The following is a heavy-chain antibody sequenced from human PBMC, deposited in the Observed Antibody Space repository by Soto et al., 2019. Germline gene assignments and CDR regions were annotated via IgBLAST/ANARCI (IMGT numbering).Heavy chain of an antibody. Sequence: GESLKISCTGSGYIFTSYWIVWVRQMPGKGLEWMGIIYPGDSDTTYSPSFQGQVTISADKSFSTAYLQWNSLRASDTAMYYCARRGSSKLDFHYYYYMDVWGQGTTVTVSS. CDR1: GYIFTSYW. CDR3: ARRGSSKLDFHYYYYMDV. CDR2: IYPGDSDT. D-gene: IGHD6-6*01. V-gene: IGHV5-51*01. J-gene: IGHJ6*03.